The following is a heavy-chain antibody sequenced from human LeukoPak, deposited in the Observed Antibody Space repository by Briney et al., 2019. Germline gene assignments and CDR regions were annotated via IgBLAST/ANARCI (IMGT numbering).Heavy chain of an antibody. CDR2: INHSGST. D-gene: IGHD6-19*01. CDR3: ARALGWYAGYFDY. V-gene: IGHV4-34*01. CDR1: GGSFSGYY. Sequence: SETLSLTCAVYGGSFSGYYWSWIRQPPGKGLEWIGEINHSGSTNYNPSLKSRVTISVDTSKNQFSLKLSSVTAADTAVYYCARALGWYAGYFDYWGQGTLVTVSS. J-gene: IGHJ4*02.